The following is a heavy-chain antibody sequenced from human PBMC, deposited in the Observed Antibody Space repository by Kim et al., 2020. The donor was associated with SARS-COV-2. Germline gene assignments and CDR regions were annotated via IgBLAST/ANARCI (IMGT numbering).Heavy chain of an antibody. CDR3: ARGWGVDTAMVIKYGLIDY. J-gene: IGHJ4*02. D-gene: IGHD5-18*01. V-gene: IGHV3-48*02. CDR1: GFTFSSYS. Sequence: GGSLRLSCAASGFTFSSYSMNWVRQAPGKGLEWVSYISSSSSTIYYADSVKGRFTISRDNAKNSLYLQMNSLRDEDTAVYYCARGWGVDTAMVIKYGLIDYWGQGTLVTVSS. CDR2: ISSSSSTI.